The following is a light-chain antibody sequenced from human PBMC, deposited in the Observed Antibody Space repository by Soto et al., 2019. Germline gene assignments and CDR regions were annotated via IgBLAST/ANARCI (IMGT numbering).Light chain of an antibody. Sequence: EIVLTQSPGTLSLSPGERATLSCRASPSVSSSYLAWYQQKPGQAPRLLIYGASSRATGIQDRFSGSGSGTDFTLTISRLEPEDFAVYYCQQYCSSRITFGQGTRLESK. CDR3: QQYCSSRIT. CDR1: PSVSSSY. J-gene: IGKJ5*01. CDR2: GAS. V-gene: IGKV3-20*01.